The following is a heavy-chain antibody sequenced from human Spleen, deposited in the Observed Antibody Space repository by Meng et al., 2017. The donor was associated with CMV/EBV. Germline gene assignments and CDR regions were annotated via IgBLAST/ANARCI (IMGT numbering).Heavy chain of an antibody. CDR2: IYYSGST. CDR3: ARDLTSDY. CDR1: GGSISSYY. Sequence: SETLSLTCTVSGGSISSYYWSWIRQPPGKGLEWIGSIYYSGSTYYNPSLKSRVTISVDTSKNQFSLKLSSVTAADTAVYYCARDLTSDYWGQGTLVTVSS. V-gene: IGHV4-59*12. D-gene: IGHD3-9*01. J-gene: IGHJ4*02.